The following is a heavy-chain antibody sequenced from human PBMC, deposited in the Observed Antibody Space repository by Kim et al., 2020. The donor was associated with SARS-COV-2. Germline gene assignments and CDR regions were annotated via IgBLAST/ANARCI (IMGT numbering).Heavy chain of an antibody. D-gene: IGHD5-12*01. Sequence: SQKFQGRVTITRDTSASTAYMELSSLRSEDTAVYYCARSYSGYGYYFDYWGQGTLVTVSS. J-gene: IGHJ4*02. V-gene: IGHV1-3*01. CDR3: ARSYSGYGYYFDY.